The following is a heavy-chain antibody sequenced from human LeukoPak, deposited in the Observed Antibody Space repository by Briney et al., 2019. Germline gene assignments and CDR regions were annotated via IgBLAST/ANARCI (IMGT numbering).Heavy chain of an antibody. D-gene: IGHD7-27*01. CDR3: AGRTGDLDYYYYYGMDV. CDR1: GFTFSNYG. CDR2: ISFDGSQK. J-gene: IGHJ6*02. Sequence: PGGSLRLSCAASGFTFSNYGMHWVRQAPGKGLEWVALISFDGSQKYYADSVKGRFTISRDNSKSTVYLQMNSLRAEDTAVYYCAGRTGDLDYYYYYGMDVWGQGTTVTVSS. V-gene: IGHV3-30*02.